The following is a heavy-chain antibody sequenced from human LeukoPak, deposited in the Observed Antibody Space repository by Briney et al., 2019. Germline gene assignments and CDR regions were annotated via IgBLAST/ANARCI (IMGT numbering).Heavy chain of an antibody. CDR1: GGSFSGYY. D-gene: IGHD3-10*01. J-gene: IGHJ4*02. V-gene: IGHV4-34*01. CDR3: ARGPGVRKSIDY. CDR2: INHSGST. Sequence: PSETLSLTCAVYGGSFSGYYWSWIRQPPGKGLEWIGEINHSGSTNYNPSLKSGVTISVDTSKNQFSPKLSSVTAADTAVYYCARGPGVRKSIDYWGQGTLVTVSS.